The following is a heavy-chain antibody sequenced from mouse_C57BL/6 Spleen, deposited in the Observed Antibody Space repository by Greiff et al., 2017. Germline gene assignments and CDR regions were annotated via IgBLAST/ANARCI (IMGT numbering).Heavy chain of an antibody. J-gene: IGHJ2*01. CDR1: GYAFSSSW. CDR3: ANYYGSSPFDY. Sequence: VQLQQSGPELVKPGASVKISCKASGYAFSSSWMNWVKQRPGKGLEWIGRIYPGDGDPNYNGKFKGKATLTADKSSSTAYMQLSSLTSEDSAVYFCANYYGSSPFDYWGQGTTLTVSS. V-gene: IGHV1-82*01. D-gene: IGHD1-1*01. CDR2: IYPGDGDP.